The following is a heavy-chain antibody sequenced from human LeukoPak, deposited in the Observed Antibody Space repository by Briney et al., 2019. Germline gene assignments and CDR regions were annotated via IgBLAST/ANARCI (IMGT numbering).Heavy chain of an antibody. J-gene: IGHJ1*01. CDR1: GGSISSSNYY. D-gene: IGHD4-23*01. V-gene: IGHV4-39*01. CDR2: IFYSGST. CDR3: ARRDDYGGLGYFQH. Sequence: SGTLSLTCTVSGGSISSSNYYWGWIRQPPGKGLEWIGSIFYSGSTYYNPSLKSRVTISVDTSKNQFSMKLSSVTAADTAVYYCARRDDYGGLGYFQHWGQGTLVTVSS.